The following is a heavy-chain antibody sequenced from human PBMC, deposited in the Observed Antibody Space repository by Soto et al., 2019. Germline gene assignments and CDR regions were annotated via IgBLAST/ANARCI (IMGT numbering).Heavy chain of an antibody. D-gene: IGHD6-19*01. J-gene: IGHJ4*02. CDR1: GDSVSSGSYY. CDR3: ERSGGGSGWL. CDR2: IYYSGST. V-gene: IGHV4-61*01. Sequence: PSETLSLTCTVSGDSVSSGSYYWSWSRQPPGKALEWIAYIYYSGSTNYNPSLKSRVTISRDTSKNQFSLKLTSVTAADTAVYYCERSGGGSGWLGGQGTLVTVSS.